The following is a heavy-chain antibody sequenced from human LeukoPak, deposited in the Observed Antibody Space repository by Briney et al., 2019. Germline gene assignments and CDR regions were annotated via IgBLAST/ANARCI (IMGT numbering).Heavy chain of an antibody. D-gene: IGHD6-19*01. V-gene: IGHV4-39*07. CDR1: GGSISSSSYY. CDR3: ARAYDYSSGWYHYY. J-gene: IGHJ4*02. Sequence: SETLSLTCTVSGGSISSSSYYWGWIRQPPGKGLEWIGSIYYSGSTYYNPSLKSRVTISVDTSKNQFSLKLSSVTAADTAVYYCARAYDYSSGWYHYYWGQGTLVTVSS. CDR2: IYYSGST.